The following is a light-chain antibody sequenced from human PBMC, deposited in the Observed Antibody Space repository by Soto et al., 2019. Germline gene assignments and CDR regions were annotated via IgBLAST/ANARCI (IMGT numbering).Light chain of an antibody. CDR1: QSVSTSY. J-gene: IGKJ5*01. Sequence: DIVLTQSPGTLSSSPGDRATLSCRASQSVSTSYLAWYQQKPGQTPRLLIYDASTRATGIPARCSGSGSGTDFTLTISSLEPEDFAVYYCQQRSNWPPITFGQGTRLEI. CDR2: DAS. V-gene: IGKV3-11*01. CDR3: QQRSNWPPIT.